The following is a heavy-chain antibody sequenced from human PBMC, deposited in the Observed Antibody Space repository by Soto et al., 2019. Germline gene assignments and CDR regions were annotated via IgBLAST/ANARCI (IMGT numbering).Heavy chain of an antibody. D-gene: IGHD6-13*01. Sequence: SVKVSCKASGGTFSSYAISWVRQAPGQGLEWMGGIIPIFGTANYAQKFQGRVTITADESTSTAYMELSSLGSEDTAVYYCATTPAAAGSAYYIDYWGQGTLVTVSS. CDR3: ATTPAAAGSAYYIDY. CDR2: IIPIFGTA. J-gene: IGHJ4*02. V-gene: IGHV1-69*13. CDR1: GGTFSSYA.